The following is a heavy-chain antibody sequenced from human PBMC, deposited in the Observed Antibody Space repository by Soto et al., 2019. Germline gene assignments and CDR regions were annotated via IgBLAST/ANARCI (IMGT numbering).Heavy chain of an antibody. J-gene: IGHJ4*02. CDR2: ISGSGGST. CDR1: GFTFSSYA. D-gene: IGHD3-3*01. V-gene: IGHV3-23*01. Sequence: EVQLLESGGGLLQPGGSLRLSCAASGFTFSSYAMSWVRQAPGKGLEWVSAISGSGGSTYYADSVKGRFTISRDNSKNTLYLQMNSLRAEDTAVYYCEMGRFWELEYYFDYWGQGTLVTVAS. CDR3: EMGRFWELEYYFDY.